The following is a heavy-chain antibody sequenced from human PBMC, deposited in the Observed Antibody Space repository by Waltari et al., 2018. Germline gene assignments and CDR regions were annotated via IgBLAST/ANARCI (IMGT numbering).Heavy chain of an antibody. J-gene: IGHJ6*02. CDR3: AAVPVSSRCCYGMDV. Sequence: QVQLVQSGAEVKKPGASVKVSCKASGYTFTSYGISWVRQAPGQGLEWMGWISAYNGNTNYAQKVQGRVTMTRDTSTSTVYMELSSLRSEDTAVYYCAAVPVSSRCCYGMDVWGQGTTVTVSS. V-gene: IGHV1-18*01. CDR1: GYTFTSYG. CDR2: ISAYNGNT. D-gene: IGHD2-2*01.